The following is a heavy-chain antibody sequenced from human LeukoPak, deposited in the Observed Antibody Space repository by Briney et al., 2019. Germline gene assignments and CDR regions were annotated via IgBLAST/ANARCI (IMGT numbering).Heavy chain of an antibody. D-gene: IGHD6-13*01. Sequence: ASVKVSCKASGYTFTGYYMHWVRQAPGQGLEWMGWINPNSGGTNYAQKFQGRVTMTRDTSISTAYMELSRLRSDDTAVYYCARESLSGRSWYGCLDYWGQGTLVTVSS. CDR3: ARESLSGRSWYGCLDY. J-gene: IGHJ4*02. CDR1: GYTFTGYY. CDR2: INPNSGGT. V-gene: IGHV1-2*02.